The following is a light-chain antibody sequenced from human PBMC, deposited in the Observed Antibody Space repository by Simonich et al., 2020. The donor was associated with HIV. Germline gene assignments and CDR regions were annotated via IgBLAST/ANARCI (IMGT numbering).Light chain of an antibody. J-gene: IGKJ2*01. V-gene: IGKV1-13*02. CDR1: QGFSSA. Sequence: AIQLTQSPSSLSASVGEQVPITCRASQGFSSALAWDQQKPGKAPKLLIYDASSLESAVPSRFSGSGSGTDFTLPISSLQPEDFATYYCQQFNSYLHTFGQGTKLEIK. CDR3: QQFNSYLHT. CDR2: DAS.